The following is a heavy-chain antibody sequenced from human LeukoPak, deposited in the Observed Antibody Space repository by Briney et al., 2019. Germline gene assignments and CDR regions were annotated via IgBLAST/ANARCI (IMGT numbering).Heavy chain of an antibody. CDR2: ISGSGGST. J-gene: IGHJ4*02. Sequence: GGSLRLSCAASGFTFSNYAMSWVRQAPGKGLEWVSAISGSGGSTYYADSVKGRFTISRDNSKNTLYLQMNRLRAEDTAVYYCAKGALVGATLDYFDYWGKGTLVTVSS. CDR3: AKGALVGATLDYFDY. V-gene: IGHV3-23*01. CDR1: GFTFSNYA. D-gene: IGHD1-26*01.